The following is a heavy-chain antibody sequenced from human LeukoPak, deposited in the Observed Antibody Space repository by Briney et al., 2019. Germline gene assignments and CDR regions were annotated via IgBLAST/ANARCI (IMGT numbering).Heavy chain of an antibody. CDR2: IIPIFGTA. J-gene: IGHJ4*02. CDR1: VGTFSSYA. V-gene: IGHV1-69*06. CDR3: ARGVWAARTFDY. Sequence: SVKVSCTASVGTFSSYAISWVRQAPGQGLEWMGGIIPIFGTANYAQKFQGRVTITADKSTSTAYMELSSLRSEDTAVYYCARGVWAARTFDYWGQGTLVTVSS. D-gene: IGHD6-6*01.